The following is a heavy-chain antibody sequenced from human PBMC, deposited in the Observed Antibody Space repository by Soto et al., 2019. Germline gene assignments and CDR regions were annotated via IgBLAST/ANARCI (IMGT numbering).Heavy chain of an antibody. J-gene: IGHJ4*02. CDR1: GGSIGSYY. CDR2: IYYSGST. D-gene: IGHD3-3*01. CDR3: ARGVRFLELFSENYYDY. V-gene: IGHV4-59*01. Sequence: SETLSLTCTVSGGSIGSYYWSWIRQPPGKGLEWIGHIYYSGSTNYNPSLKSRVTISVDTSKNQFSLKLSSVTAADTAVYYCARGVRFLELFSENYYDYWGQGILVTVSS.